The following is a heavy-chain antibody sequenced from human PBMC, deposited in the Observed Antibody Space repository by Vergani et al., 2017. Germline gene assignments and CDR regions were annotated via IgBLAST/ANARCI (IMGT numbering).Heavy chain of an antibody. V-gene: IGHV4-34*01. CDR3: ARGRGVFDP. CDR1: GGSLSGYY. D-gene: IGHD3-10*01. J-gene: IGHJ5*02. Sequence: QVQLQQWGAGLLKPSETLSLTCAVYGGSLSGYYWSWIRQPPGKGLEWIGEINHSGSTNYNPSLKSRVTISVDTSKNQFSLKLSSVTAADTAVYYCARGRGVFDPWGQGTLVTVSS. CDR2: INHSGST.